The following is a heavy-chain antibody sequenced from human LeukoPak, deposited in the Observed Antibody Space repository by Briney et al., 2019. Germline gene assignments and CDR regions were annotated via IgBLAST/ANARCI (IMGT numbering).Heavy chain of an antibody. CDR3: PSGGGHYYLWSGYWDLDAFDI. CDR1: GGSINRYH. Sequence: PSETLSLTCTVSGGSINRYHGSWIRQPPREGLEGVGYIHYSGVSNYNPSLKSRVTIPLCPSKNQFSLKLSSLTAAHAPVYFCPSGGGHYYLWSGYWDLDAFDIWGEGRMVTVSS. D-gene: IGHD3-3*01. V-gene: IGHV4-59*01. J-gene: IGHJ3*02. CDR2: IHYSGVS.